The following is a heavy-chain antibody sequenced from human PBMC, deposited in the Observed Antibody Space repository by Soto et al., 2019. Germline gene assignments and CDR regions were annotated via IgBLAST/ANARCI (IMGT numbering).Heavy chain of an antibody. Sequence: EVQLLESGGGLVQPGGSLRLSCAASGFTFSSYAMSWVRQAPGKGLEWVSAISGSGGSTYYADSVKGRFTISRDNSKNTLYLQMNRLRAEDTAVYYCAKERTSIAARLDAFDIWGQGTMVTVSS. D-gene: IGHD6-6*01. CDR1: GFTFSSYA. CDR3: AKERTSIAARLDAFDI. CDR2: ISGSGGST. J-gene: IGHJ3*02. V-gene: IGHV3-23*01.